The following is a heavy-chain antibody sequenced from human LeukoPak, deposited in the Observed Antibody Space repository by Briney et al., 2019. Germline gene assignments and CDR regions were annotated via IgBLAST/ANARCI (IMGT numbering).Heavy chain of an antibody. Sequence: TGGSLRLSCTTSEFTFSSYWMHWVRQAPGKGLVWVSRINSDGSSTSYADSVKGRFTISRDNAKNTLNLQMNSLRAEDTAVYYCARGRVAGDFDYWGQGTLVTVSS. CDR1: EFTFSSYW. D-gene: IGHD6-19*01. CDR3: ARGRVAGDFDY. CDR2: INSDGSST. V-gene: IGHV3-74*01. J-gene: IGHJ4*02.